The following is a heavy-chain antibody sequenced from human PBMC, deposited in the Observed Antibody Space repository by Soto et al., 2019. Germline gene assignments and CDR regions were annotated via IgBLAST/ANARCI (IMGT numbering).Heavy chain of an antibody. D-gene: IGHD1-7*01. V-gene: IGHV4-4*02. J-gene: IGHJ5*02. CDR2: IYHSGST. Sequence: SETLSLTCAVSGGSISSSNWWSWVRQHPGKGLEWIGEIYHSGSTNYNPSLKSRVTISVDKSKNQFSLKLSSVTAADTAVYYCARKGWNYDWFDPWGQGTLVTVSS. CDR1: GGSISSSNW. CDR3: ARKGWNYDWFDP.